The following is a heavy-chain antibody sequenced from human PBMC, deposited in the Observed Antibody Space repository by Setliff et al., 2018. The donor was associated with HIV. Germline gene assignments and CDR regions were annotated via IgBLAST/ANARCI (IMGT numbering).Heavy chain of an antibody. D-gene: IGHD2-21*01. CDR1: GYSFRTYW. CDR2: IYPGDSDT. Sequence: PGESLKISCKGSGYSFRTYWIGWVRQMPGKGLEWMGIIYPGDSDTRYNPSFQGQVTISADKSINTAYLQWRSLKASDTAIYYCARDHQTMLWLDYWGQGTLVTVSS. V-gene: IGHV5-51*01. J-gene: IGHJ4*02. CDR3: ARDHQTMLWLDY.